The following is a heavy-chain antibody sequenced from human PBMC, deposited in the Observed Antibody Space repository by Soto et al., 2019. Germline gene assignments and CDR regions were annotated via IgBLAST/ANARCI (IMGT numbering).Heavy chain of an antibody. V-gene: IGHV4-61*01. CDR3: ASGPGVPAAFDY. Sequence: QVQLQESGPGLVKPSETLSLTCTVSGGSVSSGSYYWSWIRQPPGKGLEWIGYIYYSGSTTYNPSIESRVTISVDTSKNQFALKLSSVTAADTAVYYCASGPGVPAAFDYWGQGTLVTVSS. J-gene: IGHJ4*02. D-gene: IGHD2-2*01. CDR2: IYYSGST. CDR1: GGSVSSGSYY.